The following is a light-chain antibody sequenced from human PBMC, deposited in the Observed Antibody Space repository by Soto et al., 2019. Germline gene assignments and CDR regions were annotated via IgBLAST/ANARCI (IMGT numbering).Light chain of an antibody. Sequence: EIVMTQSPATLSMSPGERVTLSCRASQSISTKVAWYQQKPGQAPRLLIYGASTRATGVPARFSGSGSGTEFTLSISSLQSEDFAVYYCQRYNNWPLTFGGGTKV. V-gene: IGKV3-15*01. J-gene: IGKJ4*01. CDR2: GAS. CDR1: QSISTK. CDR3: QRYNNWPLT.